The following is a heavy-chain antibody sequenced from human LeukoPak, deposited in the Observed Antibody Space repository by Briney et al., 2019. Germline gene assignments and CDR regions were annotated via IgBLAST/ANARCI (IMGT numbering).Heavy chain of an antibody. J-gene: IGHJ4*02. D-gene: IGHD6-13*01. V-gene: IGHV3-74*01. CDR3: ASGIAADESVAIDY. CDR1: GFTFSTYW. Sequence: GASLSLSCAASGFTFSTYWMNLVRQAPGKGLVWVSRINSDGSTTRYADSVKGRFTISRDNAKNTLYLQMNFLGAEDTAVYYCASGIAADESVAIDYWGQGTLVTVSS. CDR2: INSDGSTT.